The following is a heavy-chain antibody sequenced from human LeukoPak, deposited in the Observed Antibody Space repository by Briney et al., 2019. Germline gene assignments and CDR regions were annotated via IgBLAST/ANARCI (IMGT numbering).Heavy chain of an antibody. CDR2: IYYSGST. CDR1: GGSISSYY. V-gene: IGHV4-59*01. J-gene: IGHJ4*02. D-gene: IGHD3-9*01. CDR3: ARGARRYFDWTRAAAGGGY. Sequence: PSETLSLTCTVSGGSISSYYWSWIRQPPGKGLEWIGYIYYSGSTNYNPSLKSRVTISVDTSKNQFSLKLSSVTAEDTAVYYCARGARRYFDWTRAAAGGGYWGQGTLVTVSS.